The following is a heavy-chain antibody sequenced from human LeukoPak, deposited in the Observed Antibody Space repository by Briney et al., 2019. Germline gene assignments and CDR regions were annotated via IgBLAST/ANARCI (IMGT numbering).Heavy chain of an antibody. CDR3: ARTRSLMITFGGVIGIDLFDY. CDR2: INPNSGGT. CDR1: GYTFTGYY. D-gene: IGHD3-16*02. V-gene: IGHV1-2*02. Sequence: ASVKVSCKASGYTFTGYYMHWVRQAPGQGLEWMGWINPNSGGTNYAQKFQGRVTITRDTSISTACMELSRMRSDDTAVYYCARTRSLMITFGGVIGIDLFDYWGQGTLVTVSS. J-gene: IGHJ4*02.